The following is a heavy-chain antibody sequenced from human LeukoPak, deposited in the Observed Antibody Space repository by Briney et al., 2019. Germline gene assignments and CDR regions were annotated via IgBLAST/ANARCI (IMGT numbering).Heavy chain of an antibody. Sequence: ASVKVSCKASGGTFSSYAISWVRQAPGQRLEWMAWINPSNGETKFAPRFLGRVTMTRDTSISTAYMELSRLRPDDTAIYYCARSQFLTTNSGAWGFQPWGQGTLVTVSS. J-gene: IGHJ1*01. CDR3: ARSQFLTTNSGAWGFQP. D-gene: IGHD3-16*01. V-gene: IGHV1-2*02. CDR1: GGTFSSYA. CDR2: INPSNGET.